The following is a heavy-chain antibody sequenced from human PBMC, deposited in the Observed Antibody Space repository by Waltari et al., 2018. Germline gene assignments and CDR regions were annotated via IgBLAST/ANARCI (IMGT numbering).Heavy chain of an antibody. J-gene: IGHJ4*02. V-gene: IGHV4-59*08. CDR2: RRNTGAT. CDR1: GDFPSDDH. Sequence: HVQLQESGPGLVQPSETLSLTCSVSGDFPSDDHWTWIRQAPGKGLEWIAYRRNTGATKCTPSLESRVTLSADTSKKQFSLRLTSVTAADTAVYFCARLPTKYFDSLGWGFFDQWGQGILVTVSS. D-gene: IGHD3-9*01. CDR3: ARLPTKYFDSLGWGFFDQ.